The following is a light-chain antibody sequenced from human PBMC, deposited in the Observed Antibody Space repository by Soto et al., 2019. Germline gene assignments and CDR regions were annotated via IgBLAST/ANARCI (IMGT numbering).Light chain of an antibody. CDR2: DTS. CDR3: QQSFSIPIT. Sequence: DIQMTQSPSSLSASVGDRVTITCRASQSIATYLNWYQQKPGKAPKLLISDTSTLQSGVPTRFSGSGSGTDFTLTISSLQPEDFATYCCQQSFSIPITFGQGTRLEMK. CDR1: QSIATY. V-gene: IGKV1-39*01. J-gene: IGKJ5*01.